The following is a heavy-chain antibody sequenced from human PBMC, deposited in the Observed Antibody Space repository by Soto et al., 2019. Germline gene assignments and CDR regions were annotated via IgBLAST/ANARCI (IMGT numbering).Heavy chain of an antibody. CDR3: TRSDQQLVLWYFDL. Sequence: GGSLRLSCTASGFTFGDYAMSWVRQAPGKGLEWVGFIRSKAYGGTTEYAASVKGRFTISRDDSKSIAYLQMNSLKTEDTAVYYCTRSDQQLVLWYFDLWGRGTLVTVSS. CDR1: GFTFGDYA. CDR2: IRSKAYGGTT. D-gene: IGHD6-13*01. J-gene: IGHJ2*01. V-gene: IGHV3-49*04.